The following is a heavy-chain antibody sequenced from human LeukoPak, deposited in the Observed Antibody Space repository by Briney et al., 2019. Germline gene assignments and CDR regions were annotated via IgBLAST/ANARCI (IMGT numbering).Heavy chain of an antibody. J-gene: IGHJ4*02. CDR2: ISSISSYI. V-gene: IGHV3-21*01. CDR3: ARESDYGEYFPHFDY. D-gene: IGHD4-17*01. Sequence: GGCLRLSRAASGFTFSSYSMNWVRQAPGKGLEWGSSISSISSYIYYADSVKGRFTISRDNAKNSLYLQMNSLRAEDTAVCDCARESDYGEYFPHFDYWGKGTLVTVSS. CDR1: GFTFSSYS.